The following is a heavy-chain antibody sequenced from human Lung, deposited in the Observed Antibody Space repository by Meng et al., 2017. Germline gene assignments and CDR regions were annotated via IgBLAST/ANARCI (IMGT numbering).Heavy chain of an antibody. D-gene: IGHD3-10*01. Sequence: EMRLGGSGGGVVQPGGSLGLSCGASGVSFRSYAMSWVRHAPGKGLEWVSALSGGGFTTYYADSVKGRFAISRHNSKNTLYLQMNSLRAEDTALYYCAKYSYGLGDYLDYWGQGALVTVSS. CDR3: AKYSYGLGDYLDY. CDR1: GVSFRSYA. J-gene: IGHJ4*02. V-gene: IGHV3-23*04. CDR2: LSGGGFTT.